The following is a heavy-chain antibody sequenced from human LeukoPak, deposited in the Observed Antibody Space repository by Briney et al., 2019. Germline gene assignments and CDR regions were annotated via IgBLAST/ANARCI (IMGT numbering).Heavy chain of an antibody. CDR2: INHSGST. V-gene: IGHV4-34*01. J-gene: IGHJ4*02. CDR3: ARGRRITMIVVGSFDY. D-gene: IGHD3-22*01. CDR1: GGSFSGYY. Sequence: PSETLSLTCAVYGGSFSGYYWSWIRQPPGKGLEWIGEINHSGSTNYNPSLKSRVTISVDTSKNQFSLKLSSVTAADTAVYYCARGRRITMIVVGSFDYWGQGTLVTVSS.